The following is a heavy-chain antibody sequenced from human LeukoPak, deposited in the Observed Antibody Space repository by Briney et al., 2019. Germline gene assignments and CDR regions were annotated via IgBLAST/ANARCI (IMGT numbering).Heavy chain of an antibody. CDR1: GGSISSSSYY. CDR2: IYFSGNT. Sequence: SETLSLTCTVSGGSISSSSYYWGWIRQSPGKGLEWIGSIYFSGNTYYTPSLKGRVTISVDTSKNQFSLKLRSVTAADTAVYYCARHLANWGYNWFDPWGQGTLVTVSS. D-gene: IGHD7-27*01. J-gene: IGHJ5*02. V-gene: IGHV4-39*01. CDR3: ARHLANWGYNWFDP.